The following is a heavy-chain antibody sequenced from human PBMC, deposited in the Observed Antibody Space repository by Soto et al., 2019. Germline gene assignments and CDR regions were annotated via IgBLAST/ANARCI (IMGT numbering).Heavy chain of an antibody. J-gene: IGHJ6*03. D-gene: IGHD6-13*01. CDR3: TREGSSWYHGYYYYYMDV. CDR2: IRSKAYGGTT. CDR1: GFTSGDYA. V-gene: IGHV3-49*03. Sequence: GGSLRLSCTASGFTSGDYAMSWFRQAPGKGLEWVGFIRSKAYGGTTEYAASVKGRFTISRDDSKSIAYLQMNSLKTEDTAVYYCTREGSSWYHGYYYYYMDVWGKGTTVTVSS.